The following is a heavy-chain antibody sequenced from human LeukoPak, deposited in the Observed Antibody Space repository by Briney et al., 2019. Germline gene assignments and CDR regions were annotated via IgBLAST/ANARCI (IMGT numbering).Heavy chain of an antibody. CDR3: ARAPRVAARLAEYFQH. D-gene: IGHD6-6*01. Sequence: SETLSLTCTVSGGSISSYYWSWIRQPPGKGLEWIGYIYYSGSTYYNPSLKSRVTISVDTSKNQFSLKLSSVTAADTAVYYCARAPRVAARLAEYFQHWGQGTLVTVSS. CDR2: IYYSGST. CDR1: GGSISSYY. J-gene: IGHJ1*01. V-gene: IGHV4-59*12.